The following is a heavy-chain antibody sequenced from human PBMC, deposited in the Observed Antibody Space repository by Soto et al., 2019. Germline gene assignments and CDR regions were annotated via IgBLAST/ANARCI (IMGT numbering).Heavy chain of an antibody. Sequence: EVQLVESGGGLIQPGGSLRLSCAVSGFTVSNNYMSWVRQAPGKGLEGVSVIYSGGYTAYGDSVKGRFTISRDNSKNTLCLKKNSLGAEAPGGFFWAPHPGGGGYWGQGTLVTVSS. J-gene: IGHJ4*02. D-gene: IGHD3-10*01. CDR3: APHPGGGGY. CDR2: IYSGGYT. CDR1: GFTVSNNY. V-gene: IGHV3-53*01.